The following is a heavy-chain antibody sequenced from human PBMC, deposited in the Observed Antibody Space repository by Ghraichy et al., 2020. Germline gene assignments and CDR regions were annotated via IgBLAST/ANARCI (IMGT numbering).Heavy chain of an antibody. CDR3: ATDLISGVGYIMDV. J-gene: IGHJ6*02. V-gene: IGHV1-24*01. D-gene: IGHD5-24*01. Sequence: ASVKVSCKVSGYTLSELSMQWVRQAPGKGIEWMGGFDPEDGEIIYAQKFQGRVTMTEDTSTDSAYMELSSLRSEDTAVYYCATDLISGVGYIMDVWGQGTTVTVSS. CDR1: GYTLSELS. CDR2: FDPEDGEI.